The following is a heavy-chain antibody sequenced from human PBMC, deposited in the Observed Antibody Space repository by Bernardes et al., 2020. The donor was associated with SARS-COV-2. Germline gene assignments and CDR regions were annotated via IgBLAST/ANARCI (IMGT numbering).Heavy chain of an antibody. Sequence: EHLRRSCAASGFTFSSHWMHWVRQAPGKGLVWVSRINTDGRTTHYADSVKGRFTISRDNAKNTLYLQMNSLRDEDTAVYYCARGTVAVKNGMDVWGQGATVTVSS. V-gene: IGHV3-74*01. CDR1: GFTFSSHW. D-gene: IGHD1-26*01. CDR3: ARGTVAVKNGMDV. CDR2: INTDGRTT. J-gene: IGHJ6*02.